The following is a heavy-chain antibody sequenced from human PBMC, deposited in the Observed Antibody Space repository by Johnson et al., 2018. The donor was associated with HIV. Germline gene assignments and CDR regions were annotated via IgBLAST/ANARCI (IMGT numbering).Heavy chain of an antibody. V-gene: IGHV3-NL1*01. J-gene: IGHJ3*02. Sequence: QVQVVESGGGVVQPGRSLRLSCAASGFTFSSYGMHWVRQAPGKGLEWVSVIYSGVRTYYADSVEGRFTISRDNAKNTLYLQMISLRAEDTAVYYCAKGRERRQWLVQYDAFDIWGQGTMVTVSS. CDR3: AKGRERRQWLVQYDAFDI. D-gene: IGHD6-19*01. CDR1: GFTFSSYG. CDR2: IYSGVRT.